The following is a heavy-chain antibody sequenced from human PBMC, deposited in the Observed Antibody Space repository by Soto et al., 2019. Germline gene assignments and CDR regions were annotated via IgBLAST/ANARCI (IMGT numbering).Heavy chain of an antibody. CDR1: GYTFTSYG. Sequence: QVQLVQSGAEVKKPGASVKVSCKASGYTFTSYGISWVRQAPGQGLEWMGWISAYNGNTKYAQKLQGRVTMTTDTVTSTAYKGLMSLGPEDTAVNYCARDLRKGRFDYWGQGTLVSVSS. J-gene: IGHJ4*02. CDR2: ISAYNGNT. V-gene: IGHV1-18*01. CDR3: ARDLRKGRFDY.